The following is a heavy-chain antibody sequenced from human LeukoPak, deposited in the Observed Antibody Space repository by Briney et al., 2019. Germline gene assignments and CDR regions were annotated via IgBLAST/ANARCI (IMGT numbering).Heavy chain of an antibody. J-gene: IGHJ3*01. Sequence: SETLSLTCAVYGGSFSGYYWSWIRQPPGKGLEWIGEINHSGSTNYNPSLKSRVTISVDTSKNQFSLKLSSVTATDTAVYYCARGGLQQLASWGQGTMVTVSS. D-gene: IGHD6-13*01. CDR3: ARGGLQQLAS. CDR1: GGSFSGYY. CDR2: INHSGST. V-gene: IGHV4-34*01.